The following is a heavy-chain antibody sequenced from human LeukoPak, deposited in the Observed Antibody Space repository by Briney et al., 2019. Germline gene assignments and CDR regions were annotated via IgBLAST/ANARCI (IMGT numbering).Heavy chain of an antibody. J-gene: IGHJ4*02. D-gene: IGHD3/OR15-3a*01. Sequence: ASLKVSCTASGYTFTGKFINWVRQAPGQGLEWMGWIDPNSGGTDYAQKFRGRVTMTRDTSTSTAYMDLSSLISDDTAVCYCGRDREGLAYFDYWGQGTLVTVSS. CDR1: GYTFTGKF. CDR2: IDPNSGGT. V-gene: IGHV1-2*02. CDR3: GRDREGLAYFDY.